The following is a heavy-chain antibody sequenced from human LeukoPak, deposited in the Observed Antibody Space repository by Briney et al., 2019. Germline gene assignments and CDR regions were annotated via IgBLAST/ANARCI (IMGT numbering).Heavy chain of an antibody. CDR2: INPNNGAT. CDR3: TRESGSYHGNDY. CDR1: GYTLTDYY. D-gene: IGHD1-26*01. Sequence: ASVKVSCKASGYTLTDYYMHWVRQAPGQGLEWMGRINPNNGATNYAQKFQGRVTITGDTSISTAYMELSSLRSDDTAVYYCTRESGSYHGNDYWGQGTLVTVSS. J-gene: IGHJ4*02. V-gene: IGHV1-2*06.